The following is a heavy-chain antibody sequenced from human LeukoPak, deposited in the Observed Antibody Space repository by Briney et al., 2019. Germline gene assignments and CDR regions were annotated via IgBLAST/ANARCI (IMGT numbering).Heavy chain of an antibody. V-gene: IGHV4-4*07. D-gene: IGHD3-16*01. CDR2: IYTTGKT. J-gene: IGHJ4*02. Sequence: PSETLSLTCTVTSGSINSYYWGWVRQPAGRGLEWIGRIYTTGKTDYNPSLKSRLTMSVDTSKRQFSLNLTSVTAADTAIYFCARHGYTASHYFLDFWGQGRLVTVSS. CDR3: ARHGYTASHYFLDF. CDR1: SGSINSYY.